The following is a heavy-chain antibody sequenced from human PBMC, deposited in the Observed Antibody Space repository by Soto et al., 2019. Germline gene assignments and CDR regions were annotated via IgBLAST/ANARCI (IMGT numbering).Heavy chain of an antibody. Sequence: ASVKVSCKASGYTFTSYAMHWVRQAPGQRLEWMGWINAGNGNTKYSQKFQGRVTITRDTSASTAYMELSSLRSEDTAVYYCARWGIGKNAFDIWGQGTMVTVSS. CDR1: GYTFTSYA. D-gene: IGHD3-16*01. V-gene: IGHV1-3*01. CDR2: INAGNGNT. J-gene: IGHJ3*02. CDR3: ARWGIGKNAFDI.